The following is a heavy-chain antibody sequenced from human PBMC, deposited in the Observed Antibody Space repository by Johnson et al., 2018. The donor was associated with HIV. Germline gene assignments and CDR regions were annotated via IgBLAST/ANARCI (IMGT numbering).Heavy chain of an antibody. CDR2: ISYDGSNK. D-gene: IGHD1-1*01. J-gene: IGHJ3*02. CDR1: RFTFSSYA. CDR3: ARGFEQLDDAFDI. Sequence: QVQLVESGGGLVKPGGSLRLSCAASRFTFSSYAMHWVRQAPGKGLEWVAVISYDGSNKYYADSVKGRFTISRDNSKNTLYLQMNRLRAEDTAVYYCARGFEQLDDAFDIWGQGTMVTVSS. V-gene: IGHV3-30-3*01.